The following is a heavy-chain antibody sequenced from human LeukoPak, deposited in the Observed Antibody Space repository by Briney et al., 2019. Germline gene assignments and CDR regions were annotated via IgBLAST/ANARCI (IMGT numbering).Heavy chain of an antibody. J-gene: IGHJ6*03. CDR3: ARRIVAAGGYYYYLDI. CDR2: IYYTGTT. D-gene: IGHD6-13*01. V-gene: IGHV4-39*01. Sequence: PSETLSLTCTVSGGSISTSSYHWGWIRQPPGKGLEWIGTIYYTGTTYYHPSLKSRVTVSIDTSKNQFSLKLSSVTAADTAVYYCARRIVAAGGYYYYLDIWGKGSTVTISS. CDR1: GGSISTSSYH.